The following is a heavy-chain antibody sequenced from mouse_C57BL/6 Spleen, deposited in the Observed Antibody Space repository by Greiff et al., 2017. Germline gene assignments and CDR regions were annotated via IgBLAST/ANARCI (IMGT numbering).Heavy chain of an antibody. CDR2: INPNNGGT. Sequence: EVQLQQSGPELVKPGASVKISCKASGYTFTDYYMNWVKQSHGKSLEWIGDINPNNGGTSYNQKFKGKATLTVDKSSSTAYMELRSLTSEDSAVYYCARYGNSDYWFAYWGQGTLVTVSA. CDR3: ARYGNSDYWFAY. J-gene: IGHJ3*01. D-gene: IGHD2-1*01. CDR1: GYTFTDYY. V-gene: IGHV1-26*01.